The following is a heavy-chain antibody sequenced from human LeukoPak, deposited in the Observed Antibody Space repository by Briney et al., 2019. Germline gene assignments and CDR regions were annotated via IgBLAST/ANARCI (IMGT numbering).Heavy chain of an antibody. V-gene: IGHV1-8*01. Sequence: ASVKVSCKASGYTFTTYDINWVRQATGQGLEWMGWVNPHSGNTGFAQNFQGRVAMTRNTSIDTAYMELSSLRVKDTAVYYCVRGFRSDTSGRKFDCWGQGTLVTVSS. CDR3: VRGFRSDTSGRKFDC. D-gene: IGHD2-2*01. CDR1: GYTFTTYD. J-gene: IGHJ4*02. CDR2: VNPHSGNT.